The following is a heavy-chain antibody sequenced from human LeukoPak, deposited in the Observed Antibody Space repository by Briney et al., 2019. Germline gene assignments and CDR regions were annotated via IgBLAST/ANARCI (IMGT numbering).Heavy chain of an antibody. CDR3: ARDLEWERGAFDY. D-gene: IGHD1-26*01. CDR1: GGSISTSSYY. CDR2: IYTSGST. V-gene: IGHV4-61*02. J-gene: IGHJ4*02. Sequence: MASETLSLTCTVSGGSISTSSYYWSWIRQPAGKGLEWIGRIYTSGSTNYNPSLKSRVTISVDTSKNQFSLKLSSVTAADTAVYYCARDLEWERGAFDYWGQGTLVTVSS.